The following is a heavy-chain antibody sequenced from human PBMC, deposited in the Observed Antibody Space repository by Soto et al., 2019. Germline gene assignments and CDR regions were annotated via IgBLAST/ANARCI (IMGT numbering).Heavy chain of an antibody. CDR2: ISSTTNYI. J-gene: IGHJ4*02. V-gene: IGHV3-21*06. CDR1: GFTFTRYS. Sequence: GGSLRLSCAASGFTFTRYSMNWVRQAPGKGLEWVSSISSTTNYIYYGDSMKGRFTISIDNAKNSLYLEVNSLRAEDTAVYYCARESEDLTSNFDYWGQGTLVTVSS. CDR3: ARESEDLTSNFDY.